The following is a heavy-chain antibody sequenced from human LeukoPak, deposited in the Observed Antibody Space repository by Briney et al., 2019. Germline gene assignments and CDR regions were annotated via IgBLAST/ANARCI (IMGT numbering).Heavy chain of an antibody. CDR1: GGSFSAYY. CDR3: ARHPRYCSSTSCYFSWVDY. CDR2: IYYSGST. D-gene: IGHD2-2*01. Sequence: SETLSLTCAVYGGSFSAYYWSWIRQPPGKGLEWIGSIYYSGSTYYNPSLKSRVTISVDTSKNQFSLKLSSVTAADTAVYYCARHPRYCSSTSCYFSWVDYWGQGTLVTVSS. J-gene: IGHJ4*02. V-gene: IGHV4-34*01.